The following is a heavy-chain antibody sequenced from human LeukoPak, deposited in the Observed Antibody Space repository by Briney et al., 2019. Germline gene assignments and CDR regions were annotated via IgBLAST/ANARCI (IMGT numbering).Heavy chain of an antibody. D-gene: IGHD2-15*01. Sequence: GGSLRLSCTASGFTFGDYAMSWFRQAPGKGLEWLGFIRSKAYGGTTEYAASVKGRFTISRDDSKSIAYLQMNSLKTEDTAVYYCTRGRSGEARWWAVDYYYYGMDVWGQGTTVTVSS. J-gene: IGHJ6*02. CDR1: GFTFGDYA. V-gene: IGHV3-49*03. CDR3: TRGRSGEARWWAVDYYYYGMDV. CDR2: IRSKAYGGTT.